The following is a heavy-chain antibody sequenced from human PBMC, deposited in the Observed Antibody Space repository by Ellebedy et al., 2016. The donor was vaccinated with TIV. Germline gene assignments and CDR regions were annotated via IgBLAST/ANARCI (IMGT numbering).Heavy chain of an antibody. CDR2: ISYDGSYK. CDR3: AKPRSGYDGFDS. V-gene: IGHV3-30*18. Sequence: LSLTCXASGFTFRSYGMHWVRQAPGKGLEWVAVISYDGSYKFYAGSVKGRFTISRDNFRNTLFMDMKSLTADDTAVYYCAKPRSGYDGFDSWGQGTLVTVSS. J-gene: IGHJ4*02. CDR1: GFTFRSYG. D-gene: IGHD5-12*01.